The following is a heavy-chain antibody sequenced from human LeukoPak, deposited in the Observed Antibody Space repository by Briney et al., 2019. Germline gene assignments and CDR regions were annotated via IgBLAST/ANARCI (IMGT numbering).Heavy chain of an antibody. CDR2: ISGDGSST. Sequence: GGSLRLSCAASGFTSSNHWMHWGCQAPGKGLVWVSRISGDGSSTRYADSVKGRFTISRANAKNTLFLHLNSLRAEDTAVYYCARDNNWNYPDYWGQGTLVTVSS. J-gene: IGHJ4*02. CDR1: GFTSSNHW. V-gene: IGHV3-74*01. CDR3: ARDNNWNYPDY. D-gene: IGHD1-7*01.